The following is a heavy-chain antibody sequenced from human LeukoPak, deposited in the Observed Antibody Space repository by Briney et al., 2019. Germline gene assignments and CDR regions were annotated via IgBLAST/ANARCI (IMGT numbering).Heavy chain of an antibody. V-gene: IGHV3-11*01. CDR3: ARGRIPSY. J-gene: IGHJ4*02. CDR1: GFTLSDYY. Sequence: RGCPRLSCAASGFTLSDYYMSWVCQAPGKGLERVSYISSGSTIYYADSVKGRFTISRDNAKNSLYLQMNSPRAEDTAVYYCARGRIPSYWGQGTLVTVSS. CDR2: ISSGSTI. D-gene: IGHD2-21*01.